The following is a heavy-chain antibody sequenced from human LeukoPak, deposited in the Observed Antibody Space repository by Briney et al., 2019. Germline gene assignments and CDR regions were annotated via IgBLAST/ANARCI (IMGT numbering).Heavy chain of an antibody. J-gene: IGHJ4*02. V-gene: IGHV3-23*01. D-gene: IGHD2-2*01. CDR2: ISGSGGNT. Sequence: PGGSLRLSCAASGFTFSSYSMNWVRQAPGKGLEWVSAISGSGGNTYYADSVKGRFTISRDNSKNTLYLQMNSLRAEDTAVYYCAKGSRVEPVAYCDYWGQGTLVTVSS. CDR1: GFTFSSYS. CDR3: AKGSRVEPVAYCDY.